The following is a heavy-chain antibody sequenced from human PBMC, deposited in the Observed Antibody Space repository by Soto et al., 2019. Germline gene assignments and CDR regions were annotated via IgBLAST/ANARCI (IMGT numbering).Heavy chain of an antibody. CDR1: GFTFSSYS. Sequence: GGSLRLSCAASGFTFSSYSMNWVRQAPGKGLEWVSYISSSSSTIYYADSVKGRFTISRDNSKNTLYLQMNSLRAEDTAVYYCARLQYGYGDDYYYYYYMDVWGKGATVTVSS. CDR2: ISSSSSTI. V-gene: IGHV3-48*01. J-gene: IGHJ6*03. D-gene: IGHD4-17*01. CDR3: ARLQYGYGDDYYYYYYMDV.